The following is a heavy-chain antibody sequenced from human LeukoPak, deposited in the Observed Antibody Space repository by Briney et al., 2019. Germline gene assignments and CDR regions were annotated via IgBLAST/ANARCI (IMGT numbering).Heavy chain of an antibody. Sequence: SETLSLTCTVSGGSISSSSYYWGWIRQPPGKGLEWIGSIYYSGTTYYNPSLRSRVIISVDTSKNQFSLKLRSVTAADTAVYYCARNYASGSYPLDYWGQGALVTVSS. V-gene: IGHV4-39*01. D-gene: IGHD3-10*01. CDR3: ARNYASGSYPLDY. CDR2: IYYSGTT. J-gene: IGHJ4*02. CDR1: GGSISSSSYY.